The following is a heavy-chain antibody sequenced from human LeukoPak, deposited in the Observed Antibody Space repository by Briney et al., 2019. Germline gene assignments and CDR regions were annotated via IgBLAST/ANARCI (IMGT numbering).Heavy chain of an antibody. D-gene: IGHD1-26*01. CDR2: IYSRGST. Sequence: PGGSLRLSCAVSRFTVSINYMMWVPQAPGKGRVWVSVIYSRGSTYYADSVKGRFTISRDNSKSTVCLQMNSLRGEDTAVYYCARRGWDLGWGQRTLVSVSS. CDR1: RFTVSINY. J-gene: IGHJ4*02. CDR3: ARRGWDLG. V-gene: IGHV3-66*01.